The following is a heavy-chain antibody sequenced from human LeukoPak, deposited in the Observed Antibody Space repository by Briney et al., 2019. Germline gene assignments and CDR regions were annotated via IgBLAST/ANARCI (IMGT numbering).Heavy chain of an antibody. Sequence: SETLSLTCAVYGGSFSGYYWGWIRQPPGKGLEWIGEINHSGSTNYNPSLKSRVTISVDTSKNQFSLKLSSVTAADTAVYYCARLRLATPANWFDPWGQGTLVTVSS. CDR1: GGSFSGYY. CDR3: ARLRLATPANWFDP. J-gene: IGHJ5*02. V-gene: IGHV4-34*01. D-gene: IGHD6-19*01. CDR2: INHSGST.